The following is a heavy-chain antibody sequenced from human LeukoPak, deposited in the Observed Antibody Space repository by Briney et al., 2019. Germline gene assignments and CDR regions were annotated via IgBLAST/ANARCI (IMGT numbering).Heavy chain of an antibody. Sequence: GASVKASCKASGYTFTSYGISWVRQAPGQGLEWMGWISAYNGNTNYAQKLQGRVTMTTDTSTSTAYMELRSLRSDDTAVYYCARDPVNYYYYGMDVWGQGTTVTVSS. J-gene: IGHJ6*02. CDR1: GYTFTSYG. V-gene: IGHV1-18*01. D-gene: IGHD3-16*02. CDR3: ARDPVNYYYYGMDV. CDR2: ISAYNGNT.